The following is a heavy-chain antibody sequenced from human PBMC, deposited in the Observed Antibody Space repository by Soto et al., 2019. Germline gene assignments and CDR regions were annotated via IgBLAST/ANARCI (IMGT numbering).Heavy chain of an antibody. J-gene: IGHJ5*02. CDR2: IYYSGST. V-gene: IGHV4-31*03. D-gene: IGHD6-13*01. CDR1: GGSISSGGYY. Sequence: QVQLQESGPGLVKPSQTLSLTCTVSGGSISSGGYYWSWIRQHPGKGLEWIGYIYYSGSTYYNPSLKSRVTISVDTSKNQFSLKLSSVTAADTAVYYCARDTHRVAAAGIRNGGFDPWGQGTLVTVSS. CDR3: ARDTHRVAAAGIRNGGFDP.